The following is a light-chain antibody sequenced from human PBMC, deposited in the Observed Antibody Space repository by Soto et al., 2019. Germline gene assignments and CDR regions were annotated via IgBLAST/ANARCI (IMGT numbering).Light chain of an antibody. CDR2: EGT. CDR1: SSDIGSYNL. Sequence: QSALTQPASVSGSPGQSITISCTGTSSDIGSYNLVSWYQHHPGKVPKFLIYEGTKRPSGVSGRFSGSKSANTASLTISGLQAEDEAYYYCCSYAGSSTYVFGTGTKVTVL. J-gene: IGLJ1*01. CDR3: CSYAGSSTYV. V-gene: IGLV2-23*01.